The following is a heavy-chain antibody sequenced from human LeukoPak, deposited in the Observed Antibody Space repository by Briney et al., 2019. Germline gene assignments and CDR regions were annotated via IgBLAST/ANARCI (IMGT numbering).Heavy chain of an antibody. CDR2: ITKSGDST. Sequence: GGSLRLSCAASGFTFSAFGMNWVRQAPGKGLAWVSTITKSGDSTYYVDSVKGRFTISRDNSKNTLYLQMNSLRAEDTAKYYCTKDYCGKFCSAVWGQGTTVTVSS. CDR3: TKDYCGKFCSAV. J-gene: IGHJ6*02. D-gene: IGHD3-9*01. V-gene: IGHV3-23*01. CDR1: GFTFSAFG.